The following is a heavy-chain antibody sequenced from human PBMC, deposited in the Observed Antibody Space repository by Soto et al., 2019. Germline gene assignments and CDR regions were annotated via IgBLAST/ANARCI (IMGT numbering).Heavy chain of an antibody. CDR1: GVTFSSYA. J-gene: IGHJ4*02. CDR2: IIPIIDTT. CDR3: VRGRDGHNSYYVDH. Sequence: QVELVQSGAEVKKPGSSVKVSCKASGVTFSSYAINWVRQAPGQGLEWRGGIIPIIDTTNYAQKIQGRVKVTADESTRTTYMELRSLRSEDTGVYYCVRGRDGHNSYYVDHWCPGAQVAVSS. V-gene: IGHV1-69*01.